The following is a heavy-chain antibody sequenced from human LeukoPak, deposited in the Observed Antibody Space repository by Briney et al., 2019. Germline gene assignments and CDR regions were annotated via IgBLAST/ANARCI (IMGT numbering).Heavy chain of an antibody. V-gene: IGHV4-34*01. Sequence: PSETLSLTCAVYGGSFSGYYWSWLRQPPGKGLEWIGEINHSGSTNYNPSLKSRVTISVDTSKNQFSLKLSSVTAADTAVYYCARGSRGSYSYSPFDYWGQGTLVTVSS. CDR3: ARGSRGSYSYSPFDY. CDR1: GGSFSGYY. J-gene: IGHJ4*02. D-gene: IGHD1-26*01. CDR2: INHSGST.